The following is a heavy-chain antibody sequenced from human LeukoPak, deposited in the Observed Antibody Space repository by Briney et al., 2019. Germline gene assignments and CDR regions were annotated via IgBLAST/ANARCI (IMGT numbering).Heavy chain of an antibody. CDR1: GGSISSYY. V-gene: IGHV4-59*01. J-gene: IGHJ3*02. CDR2: IYYSGST. D-gene: IGHD6-13*01. Sequence: PSETLSLTCTVSGGSISSYYWSWIRQPPGKGLEWIGYIYYSGSTNYNPSLKSRVTISVDTSKNQFSLKLSSVTAADTAVYYCARGTSSSWYGLSDAFDIWGQGTMVTVCS. CDR3: ARGTSSSWYGLSDAFDI.